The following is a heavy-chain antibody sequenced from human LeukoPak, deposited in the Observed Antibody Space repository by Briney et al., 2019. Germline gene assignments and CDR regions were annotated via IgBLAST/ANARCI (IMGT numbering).Heavy chain of an antibody. D-gene: IGHD4-17*01. CDR2: IYSGGST. Sequence: GGSLRLSCAASGFTVSSNYMSWVRQAPGKGLEWVSVIYSGGSTYYADSVKGRLTISRDNSKNTLYLQMNSLRAEDTAVYYCARDAGYGDYGMDYWGQGTLVTVSS. J-gene: IGHJ4*02. V-gene: IGHV3-66*01. CDR1: GFTVSSNY. CDR3: ARDAGYGDYGMDY.